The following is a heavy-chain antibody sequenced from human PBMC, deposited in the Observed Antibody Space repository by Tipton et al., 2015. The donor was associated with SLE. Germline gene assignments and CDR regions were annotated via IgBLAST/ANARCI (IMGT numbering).Heavy chain of an antibody. D-gene: IGHD1-7*01. V-gene: IGHV4-59*11. Sequence: TLSLTCTVSGGSISSHYWSWIRQPPGKGREWIWYISYSGSTNYNPSLKSRVTISVDTSKNQFSLKLSSVTAADTAVYYCATGSRTGTTAWGQGTLVPVSS. J-gene: IGHJ5*02. CDR2: ISYSGST. CDR1: GGSISSHY. CDR3: ATGSRTGTTA.